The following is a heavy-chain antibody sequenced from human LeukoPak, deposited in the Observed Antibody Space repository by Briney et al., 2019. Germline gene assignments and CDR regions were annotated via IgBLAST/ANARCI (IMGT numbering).Heavy chain of an antibody. CDR2: IYSGGST. Sequence: SETLALTCAVSGGSISGYYWTWIRQPAGRGLEWIGRIYSGGSTKYYPPLKRRVTMSVGTSKNQFSPKLSSATAADTAVYYCATGIDADSARGYYDMDVWGQGTTVTVSS. D-gene: IGHD1-14*01. V-gene: IGHV4-4*07. CDR1: GGSISGYY. J-gene: IGHJ6*02. CDR3: ATGIDADSARGYYDMDV.